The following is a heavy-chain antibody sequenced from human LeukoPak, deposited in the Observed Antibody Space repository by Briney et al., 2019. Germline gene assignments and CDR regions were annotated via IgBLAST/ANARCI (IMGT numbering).Heavy chain of an antibody. CDR3: ARRGDYYDSSGYPDSYYFDY. Sequence: RGESLKISCKGSGYSFTSYWISWVRQMPGKGLEWMGRIDPSDSYTNYSPSFQGHVTISADKSISTAYLQWSSLKASDTAMYYCARRGDYYDSSGYPDSYYFDYWGQGTLVTVSS. V-gene: IGHV5-10-1*01. D-gene: IGHD3-22*01. J-gene: IGHJ4*02. CDR1: GYSFTSYW. CDR2: IDPSDSYT.